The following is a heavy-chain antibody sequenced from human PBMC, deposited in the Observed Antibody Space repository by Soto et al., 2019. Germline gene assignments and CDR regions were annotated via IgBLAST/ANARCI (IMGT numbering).Heavy chain of an antibody. CDR2: IYYSGST. CDR1: VGSISSGGYY. J-gene: IGHJ6*02. CDR3: ARLSTTVTTMATAYYYYYYGMDV. D-gene: IGHD4-4*01. V-gene: IGHV4-31*03. Sequence: SEIRSLTCTVSVGSISSGGYYWSWIRQHPGKGLEWIGYIYYSGSTYYNPSLKSRVTISVDTSKNQFSLKLSSVTAADTAVYYCARLSTTVTTMATAYYYYYYGMDVWGQGTTVTVSS.